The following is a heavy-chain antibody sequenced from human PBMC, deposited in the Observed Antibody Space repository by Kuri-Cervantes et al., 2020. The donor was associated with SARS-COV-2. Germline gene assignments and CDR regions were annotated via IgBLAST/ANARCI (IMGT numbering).Heavy chain of an antibody. CDR2: IIPIFGTA. V-gene: IGHV1-69*05. J-gene: IGHJ5*02. CDR3: AQAPSRGAWFDP. Sequence: SVKVSCKASGGTFSSYAISRVRQAPGQGLEWMGGIIPIFGTANYAQKFQGRVTITTDESTSTVYMELSSLRSEDTAVYYCAQAPSRGAWFDPWGQGTLVTVSS. CDR1: GGTFSSYA.